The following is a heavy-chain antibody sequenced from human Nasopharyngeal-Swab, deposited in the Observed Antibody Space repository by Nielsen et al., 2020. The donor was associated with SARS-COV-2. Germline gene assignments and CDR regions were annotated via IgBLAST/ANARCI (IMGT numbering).Heavy chain of an antibody. CDR2: IYYSGST. D-gene: IGHD3-10*01. V-gene: IGHV4-39*07. Sequence: WIRQPPGKGLEWIGSIYYSGSTYYNPSLKNRVTISVDTSKNQFSLKLSSVTAADTAVYYCARDRGIFQYYYYGMDVWGQGTTVTVSS. J-gene: IGHJ6*02. CDR3: ARDRGIFQYYYYGMDV.